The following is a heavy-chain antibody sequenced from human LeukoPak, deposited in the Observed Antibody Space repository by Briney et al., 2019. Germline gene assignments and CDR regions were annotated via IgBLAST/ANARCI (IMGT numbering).Heavy chain of an antibody. Sequence: GGSLRLSCAASGFTFSSYAMSWVRQAPGKGLEWVSAVSGSGGSTYYADSVKGRFTISRDNSENTLYLQMNSLRAEDTAVYYCAKDRATMIVETFDYWGQGTLVTVSS. CDR2: VSGSGGST. CDR1: GFTFSSYA. V-gene: IGHV3-23*01. D-gene: IGHD3-22*01. J-gene: IGHJ4*02. CDR3: AKDRATMIVETFDY.